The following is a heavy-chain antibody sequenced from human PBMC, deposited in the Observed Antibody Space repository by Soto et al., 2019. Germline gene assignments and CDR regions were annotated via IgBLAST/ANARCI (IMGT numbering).Heavy chain of an antibody. Sequence: QVQLQQWGAGLLKPSETLSLTCAAYGGSFSGYYWSWIRQPPGKGLEWIGEINHSGSTNYNPSLKSRVTISVDTSKSQFSLKLSSVTAADTAVYFCARGDLKNSDYWGQGTLVTVSS. CDR2: INHSGST. J-gene: IGHJ4*02. CDR1: GGSFSGYY. CDR3: ARGDLKNSDY. V-gene: IGHV4-34*01.